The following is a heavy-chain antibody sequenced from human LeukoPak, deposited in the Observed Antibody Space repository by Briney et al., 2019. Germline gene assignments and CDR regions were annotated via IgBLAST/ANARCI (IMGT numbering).Heavy chain of an antibody. CDR3: ARDSYSSSSAYYYYYMDV. J-gene: IGHJ6*03. V-gene: IGHV4-39*07. D-gene: IGHD6-6*01. CDR1: GGSISSSSYY. Sequence: ASETLSLTCAVSGGSISSSSYYWGWLRQPPGKGLEWIGNIYYSGSTSYNPSLKSRVTISVDTSKNQFSLNLTSVTAADTAIYYCARDSYSSSSAYYYYYMDVWGNGTTVTVS. CDR2: IYYSGST.